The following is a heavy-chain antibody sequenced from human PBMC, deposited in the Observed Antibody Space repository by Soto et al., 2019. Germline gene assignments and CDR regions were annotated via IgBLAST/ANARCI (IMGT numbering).Heavy chain of an antibody. V-gene: IGHV4-4*02. CDR2: IYHSGST. Sequence: SETLSLTCAVSSVSISSSNWWSWVRKTPGKGLEWIGEIYHSGSTNYNPSLKSRVTISVDKSKNQFSLKLSSVTAADTAVYYCARAHRCSGGSCDTSYYYYYYMDVWGKGTTVTVSS. J-gene: IGHJ6*03. CDR1: SVSISSSNW. D-gene: IGHD2-15*01. CDR3: ARAHRCSGGSCDTSYYYYYYMDV.